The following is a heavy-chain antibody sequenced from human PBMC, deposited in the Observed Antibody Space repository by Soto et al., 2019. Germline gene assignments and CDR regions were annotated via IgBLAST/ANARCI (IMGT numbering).Heavy chain of an antibody. CDR3: PRAGYCSGGTCFHGNCDY. D-gene: IGHD2-15*01. Sequence: QVQLVQSGAEVKRPGASVKVSCKASGYTFTTYYMHWVRQAPGQGLEWLGIINPNGGSTTYAQKFQGRVTMTRDTSTSTVYLGLSSLRSEDTAVYYCPRAGYCSGGTCFHGNCDYWGQGTLVTVSA. CDR1: GYTFTTYY. V-gene: IGHV1-46*01. J-gene: IGHJ4*02. CDR2: INPNGGST.